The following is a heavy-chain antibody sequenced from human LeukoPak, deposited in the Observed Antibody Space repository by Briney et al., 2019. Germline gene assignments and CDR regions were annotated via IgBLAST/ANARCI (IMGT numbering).Heavy chain of an antibody. D-gene: IGHD4-17*01. Sequence: GASVKVSCKASGGTFSSYAISWVRQAPRQGLEWMGGIIPIFGTANYAQKFQGRVTITTDESTSTAYMELSSLRSEDTAVYYCARSIFYGVYAPWYYFDYWGQGTLVTVSS. J-gene: IGHJ4*02. CDR2: IIPIFGTA. V-gene: IGHV1-69*05. CDR1: GGTFSSYA. CDR3: ARSIFYGVYAPWYYFDY.